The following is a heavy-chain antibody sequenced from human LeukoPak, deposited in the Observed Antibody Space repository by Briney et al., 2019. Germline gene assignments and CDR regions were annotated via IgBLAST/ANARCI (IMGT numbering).Heavy chain of an antibody. D-gene: IGHD3-10*01. CDR3: ARDGDRGYFDY. V-gene: IGHV3-48*04. Sequence: PGGSLRLSCAASGFTFSSYSMNWVRQAPGKGLEWVSYISSSSSTIYYADSVKGRFTISRDNAKNSLYLQMNSLRAEDTAVYYCARDGDRGYFDYWGQGTLVTVSS. CDR2: ISSSSSTI. J-gene: IGHJ4*02. CDR1: GFTFSSYS.